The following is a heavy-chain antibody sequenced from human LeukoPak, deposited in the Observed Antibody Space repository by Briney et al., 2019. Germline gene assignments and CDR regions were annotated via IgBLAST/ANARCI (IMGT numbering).Heavy chain of an antibody. V-gene: IGHV3-30*02. Sequence: GGSLRLSCAASGFTFSSYGMDWVRQAPGKGLEWVAFIRYDGSNKYYADSVKSRFTISRDNSKNTLYLQMNSLRAEDTAVYYCAGLTTVTTDPPSYYCYYMDVWGKGTTVTISS. D-gene: IGHD4-17*01. CDR2: IRYDGSNK. CDR1: GFTFSSYG. CDR3: AGLTTVTTDPPSYYCYYMDV. J-gene: IGHJ6*03.